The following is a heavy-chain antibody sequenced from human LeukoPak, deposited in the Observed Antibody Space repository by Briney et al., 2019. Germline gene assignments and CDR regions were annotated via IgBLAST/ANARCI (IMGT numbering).Heavy chain of an antibody. V-gene: IGHV4-59*01. Sequence: SETLSLTCTVSGGSISSYYWSWIRQPPGKGLEWIGYIYYSGSTNYNPSLKSRVTISVDTSKNQLSLKLSSVTAADTAVYYCARNMANDFWSGYWFDPWGQGTLVTVSS. CDR2: IYYSGST. J-gene: IGHJ5*02. D-gene: IGHD3-3*01. CDR1: GGSISSYY. CDR3: ARNMANDFWSGYWFDP.